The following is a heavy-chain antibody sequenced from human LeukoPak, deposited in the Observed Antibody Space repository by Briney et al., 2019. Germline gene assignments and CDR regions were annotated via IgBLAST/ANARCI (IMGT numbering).Heavy chain of an antibody. CDR3: ARGFADRSGFLLSYFDY. CDR2: IHHSGST. D-gene: IGHD3-22*01. J-gene: IGHJ4*02. Sequence: SETLSLTCTISGGSLSNYYWSWIRQPPGKGLEWMGYIHHSGSTNYNPSLKSRVTISVDTSKNQFSLKLSSVTAADTAVYYCARGFADRSGFLLSYFDYWGQGTLVTVSS. CDR1: GGSLSNYY. V-gene: IGHV4-59*01.